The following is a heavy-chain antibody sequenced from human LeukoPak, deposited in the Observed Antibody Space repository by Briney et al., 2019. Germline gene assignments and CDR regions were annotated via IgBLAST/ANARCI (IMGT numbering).Heavy chain of an antibody. CDR2: ISYDGSNK. CDR1: GFTFSSYA. D-gene: IGHD3-10*01. V-gene: IGHV3-30*04. CDR3: ARELRAAPGVVPY. J-gene: IGHJ4*02. Sequence: HPGGSLRLSCAASGFTFSSYAMHWVRQAPGKGLEWVAVISYDGSNKYYADSVKGRFTISRDNSKNTLYLQMNSLRAEDTAVYYCARELRAAPGVVPYWGQGTLVTVSS.